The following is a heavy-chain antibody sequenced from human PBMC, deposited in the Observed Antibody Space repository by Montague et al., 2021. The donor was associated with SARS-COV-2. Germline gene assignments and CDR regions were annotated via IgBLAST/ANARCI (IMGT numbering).Heavy chain of an antibody. CDR2: ISSSGSTI. Sequence: SLRLSCAASGLTFSSYEMNWVRQAPGKGLEWVSYISSSGSTIYYADSVKGRFTISRDNAKNSLYLQMNSLRAEDTAVYYCASEMATIEYYYYGMDVWGQGTTVTVSS. D-gene: IGHD5-24*01. V-gene: IGHV3-48*03. J-gene: IGHJ6*02. CDR1: GLTFSSYE. CDR3: ASEMATIEYYYYGMDV.